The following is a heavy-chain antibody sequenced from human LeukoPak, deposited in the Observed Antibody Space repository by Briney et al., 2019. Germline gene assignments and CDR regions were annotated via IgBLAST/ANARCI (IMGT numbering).Heavy chain of an antibody. CDR3: ARDVNWNDVYYYYYMDV. CDR2: TYYRSKWYN. CDR1: GESVSSNSAA. J-gene: IGHJ6*03. Sequence: SQTLSLTCAISGESVSSNSAAWNWIRQSPSRGLEWLGRTYYRSKWYNDYAVSVKSRITINPDTSKNQFSLQLNSVTPEDTAVYYCARDVNWNDVYYYYYMDVWGKGTTVTVSS. D-gene: IGHD1-1*01. V-gene: IGHV6-1*01.